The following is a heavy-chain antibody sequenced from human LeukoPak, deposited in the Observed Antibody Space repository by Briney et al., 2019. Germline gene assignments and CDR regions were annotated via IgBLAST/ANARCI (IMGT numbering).Heavy chain of an antibody. D-gene: IGHD4-17*01. CDR2: IYYSGST. Sequence: SETLSLTCTVSVGAFGNYSSWIRQPPGKGLDWIGYIYYSGSTNYNPSLKSRVTISVDTPKNQFSLKLTSMTAADTAIYYCARGTVTMDNWGQGTLVTVSS. CDR3: ARGTVTMDN. J-gene: IGHJ4*02. V-gene: IGHV4-59*01. CDR1: VGAFGNY.